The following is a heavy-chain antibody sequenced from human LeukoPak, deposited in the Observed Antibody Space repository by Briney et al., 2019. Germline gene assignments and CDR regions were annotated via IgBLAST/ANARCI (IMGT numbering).Heavy chain of an antibody. J-gene: IGHJ6*03. Sequence: GESLKISCKGSGYSFTSYWIGWVRQMPGKGLEWMGIIYPGDSDTRYSPSFQGQVTISADKSISTAYLQWSSLKASDTAMYYCARHKRVVVPAAIQDYYYMDVWGKGTTVTVSS. CDR3: ARHKRVVVPAAIQDYYYMDV. D-gene: IGHD2-2*02. CDR1: GYSFTSYW. CDR2: IYPGDSDT. V-gene: IGHV5-51*01.